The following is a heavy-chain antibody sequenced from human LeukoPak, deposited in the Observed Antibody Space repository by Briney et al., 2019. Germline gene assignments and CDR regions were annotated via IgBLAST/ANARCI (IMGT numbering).Heavy chain of an antibody. V-gene: IGHV4-39*01. CDR2: IYYSGST. J-gene: IGHJ4*02. CDR1: SGSISSSSYY. Sequence: SETLSLTCTVSSGSISSSSYYWAWIRQPPGKGLERIGSIYYSGSTSYHPSLKSRVQISVDTSKNQFSMKLSSVNAADTAVYYCASLRERSYYARGFDYWGQGTLVTVSS. D-gene: IGHD3-3*01. CDR3: ASLRERSYYARGFDY.